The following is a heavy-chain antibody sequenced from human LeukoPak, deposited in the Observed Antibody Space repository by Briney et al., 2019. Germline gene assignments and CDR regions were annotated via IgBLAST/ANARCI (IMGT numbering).Heavy chain of an antibody. Sequence: GGSLRLSCAASGFTFSTYSMNWVRQAPGKGLEWISFISTSSSYIYYADSVKGRSTLSRDNAKNSLYLQVNSLRAEDTAVYYCARASSSWYYFDYWGQGTLVTVSS. CDR3: ARASSSWYYFDY. D-gene: IGHD6-13*01. V-gene: IGHV3-21*01. CDR2: ISTSSSYI. CDR1: GFTFSTYS. J-gene: IGHJ4*02.